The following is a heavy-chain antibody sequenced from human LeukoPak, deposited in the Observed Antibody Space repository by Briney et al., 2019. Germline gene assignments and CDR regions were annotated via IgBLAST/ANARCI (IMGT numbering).Heavy chain of an antibody. D-gene: IGHD6-13*01. V-gene: IGHV3-23*01. J-gene: IGHJ5*02. CDR2: ISGSGGGT. CDR3: AKDPSGQVVRTNWFDR. CDR1: GFTFSSYA. Sequence: GGSLRLSCAASGFTFSSYAMRWVRQAPGKGLEWVSAISGSGGGTYYADSVRGRFIISGDNSKNMLYLQMNSLRAEDTAVYYCAKDPSGQVVRTNWFDRWGEGTLVTVSS.